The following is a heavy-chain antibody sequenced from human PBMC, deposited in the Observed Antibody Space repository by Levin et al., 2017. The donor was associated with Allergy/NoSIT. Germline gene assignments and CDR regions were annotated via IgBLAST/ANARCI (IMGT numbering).Heavy chain of an antibody. CDR2: ISWDGGST. CDR1: GFTFDDYA. V-gene: IGHV3-43D*04. J-gene: IGHJ6*02. CDR3: AKDGGSGGSYFNDYYGMDV. Sequence: ETLSLTCAASGFTFDDYAMHWVRQAPGKGLEWVSLISWDGGSTYYADSVKGRFTISRDNSKNSLYLQMNSLRAEDTALYYCAKDGGSGGSYFNDYYGMDVWGQGTTVTVSS. D-gene: IGHD1-26*01.